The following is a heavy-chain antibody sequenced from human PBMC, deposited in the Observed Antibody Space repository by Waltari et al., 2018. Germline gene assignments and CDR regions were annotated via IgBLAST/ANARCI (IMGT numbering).Heavy chain of an antibody. J-gene: IGHJ4*02. CDR3: AREVANTMTFDY. CDR2: IYYSGST. Sequence: QVQLQASGPGLVKPSQTLSLTCTVSGGSISSGGYYWSWLRQHPGKGLEWIGYIYYSGSTYYNPSLKSRVTISVDTSKNQFSLKLSSVTAADTAVYYCAREVANTMTFDYWGQGTLVTVSS. D-gene: IGHD3-22*01. V-gene: IGHV4-31*03. CDR1: GGSISSGGYY.